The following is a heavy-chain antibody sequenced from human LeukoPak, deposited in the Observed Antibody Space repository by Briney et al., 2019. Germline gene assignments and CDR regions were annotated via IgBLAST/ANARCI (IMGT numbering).Heavy chain of an antibody. D-gene: IGHD1-1*01. V-gene: IGHV3-23*01. Sequence: PGGSLRLSCAASGFTFSSYAMSWVRQAPGKGLEWVSAISGSGGSTYYADSVKGRFTISRDNSKNTLYLQMNSLRAEDTAVYYCAKGRVGRLARRGYYGMDVWGQGTTVTVSS. CDR2: ISGSGGST. CDR1: GFTFSSYA. J-gene: IGHJ6*02. CDR3: AKGRVGRLARRGYYGMDV.